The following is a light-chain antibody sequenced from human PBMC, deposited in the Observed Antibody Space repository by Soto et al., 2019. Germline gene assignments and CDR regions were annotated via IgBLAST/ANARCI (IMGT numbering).Light chain of an antibody. CDR1: QSVSTK. V-gene: IGKV3-15*01. J-gene: IGKJ1*01. CDR2: GAS. Sequence: EILMTQSPATLSVSPGETATLSCRASQSVSTKLAWYQQKPGQAPSLLIYGASTRATGIPARFSGSGSGTEFTLTISSLQSEDFAVYYCQQYNNWPPSTFGQGTKVDIK. CDR3: QQYNNWPPST.